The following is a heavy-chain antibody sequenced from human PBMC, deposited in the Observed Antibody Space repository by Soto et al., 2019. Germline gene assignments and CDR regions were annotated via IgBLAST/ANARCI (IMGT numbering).Heavy chain of an antibody. CDR2: ITSNGNFL. D-gene: IGHD4-17*01. V-gene: IGHV3-21*01. Sequence: EVHLVESGGGLVKPGGSLTLSCATSGFPFYVYGMTWVRQAPGKGLEWVSSITSNGNFLYYADAVRGRFSISRDNPKTSVSLEMNNLRAEDTAVYYCTRSDYGDAPGYWGQGTLVTVSS. J-gene: IGHJ4*02. CDR3: TRSDYGDAPGY. CDR1: GFPFYVYG.